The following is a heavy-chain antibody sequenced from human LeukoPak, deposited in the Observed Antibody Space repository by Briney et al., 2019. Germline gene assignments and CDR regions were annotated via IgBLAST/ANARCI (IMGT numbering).Heavy chain of an antibody. J-gene: IGHJ5*02. CDR2: INPSGGST. Sequence: GASVKVSCKASGYTFTSYYMHWVRQAPGQGLEWMGIINPSGGSTSYAQKFQGRVTITADKSTSTAYMELSSLRSEDTAVYYCAGHSGIQLPTGPWGQGTLVTVSS. CDR3: AGHSGIQLPTGP. V-gene: IGHV1-46*01. CDR1: GYTFTSYY. D-gene: IGHD5-18*01.